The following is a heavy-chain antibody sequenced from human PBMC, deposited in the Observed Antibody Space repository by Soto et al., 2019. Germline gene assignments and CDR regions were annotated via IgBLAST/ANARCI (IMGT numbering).Heavy chain of an antibody. J-gene: IGHJ4*02. Sequence: SLKRYCAGSGFTFSSYSMHWVLQAPGKGLEWVAVMSYDGSNKYYADSVKGRFTISRDNSKNTLYLQMNSLRAEDTAVYYCAKAPSIVLIGPHDYWGQGTLVTVSS. CDR1: GFTFSSYS. D-gene: IGHD3-22*01. CDR3: AKAPSIVLIGPHDY. CDR2: MSYDGSNK. V-gene: IGHV3-30*18.